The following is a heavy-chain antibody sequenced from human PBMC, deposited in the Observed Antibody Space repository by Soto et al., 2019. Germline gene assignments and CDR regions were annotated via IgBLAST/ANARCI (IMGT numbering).Heavy chain of an antibody. CDR2: ISAYNGNT. Sequence: GASVKASCKASGCTFTSYGISWVRQAPGQGLEWMGWISAYNGNTNYAQKLQGRVTMTTDTSTSTAYMELRSLRSDDTAVYYCARVDLGYCSGGSGDAVGPFYIWGQGTMVTVSS. V-gene: IGHV1-18*01. CDR3: ARVDLGYCSGGSGDAVGPFYI. J-gene: IGHJ3*02. D-gene: IGHD2-15*01. CDR1: GCTFTSYG.